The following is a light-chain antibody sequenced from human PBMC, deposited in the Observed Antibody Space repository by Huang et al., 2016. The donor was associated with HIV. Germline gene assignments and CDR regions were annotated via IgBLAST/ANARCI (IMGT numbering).Light chain of an antibody. Sequence: EIVMTQSPATLSVSPGERATLSCRASQSVSSNLAWYQQKPGQAPRLLIYGASTRANGIPARFSALGSGTEFTLTISSLQSEEFAVYYCQQYNNWPPMYTFGQGTNLEIK. J-gene: IGKJ2*01. CDR2: GAS. V-gene: IGKV3-15*01. CDR1: QSVSSN. CDR3: QQYNNWPPMYT.